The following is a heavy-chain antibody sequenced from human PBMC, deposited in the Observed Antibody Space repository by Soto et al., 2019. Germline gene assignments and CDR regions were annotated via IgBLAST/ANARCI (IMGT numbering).Heavy chain of an antibody. D-gene: IGHD4-17*01. CDR2: ISSKGGST. CDR1: GFTFSSYA. Sequence: EVQLVESGGGLVQPGGSLRLSCAASGFTFSSYAMHWVRQAPGKGLEYVSAISSKGGSTYDANSVKGRFTISRDNSKNTLYLQMGSLRAEDMAVYYCARGVPYNLRSAFDYWGQGTLVTVSS. CDR3: ARGVPYNLRSAFDY. J-gene: IGHJ4*02. V-gene: IGHV3-64*01.